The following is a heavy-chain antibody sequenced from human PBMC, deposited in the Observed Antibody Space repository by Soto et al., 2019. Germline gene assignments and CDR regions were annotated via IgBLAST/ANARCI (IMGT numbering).Heavy chain of an antibody. V-gene: IGHV2-5*01. J-gene: IGHJ6*02. CDR2: IYWNDDK. CDR3: THRSYDFWSGPTPYYDGMDV. D-gene: IGHD3-3*01. CDR1: GFSLSTSGVG. Sequence: QITLKESGPTLVKPTQTLTLTCTFSGFSLSTSGVGVGWIRQPPGKALEWLALIYWNDDKRYSPSLKSRLTITTDPSKNQVGLTMTSMDHVYTATYYCTHRSYDFWSGPTPYYDGMDVWGQGTTVTVSS.